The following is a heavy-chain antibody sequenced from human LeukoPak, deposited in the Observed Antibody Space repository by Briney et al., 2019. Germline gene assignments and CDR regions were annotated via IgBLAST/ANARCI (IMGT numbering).Heavy chain of an antibody. Sequence: ASVKVSCKASGYTFTGYYMHWVRQAPGQGLEWMGWINPNSGGTDSAQKFQGRVTMTRDTSISTAYMELSRLTSDDTAVYYCARGEKGTSWWDDLQHWGQGTLVTVSS. J-gene: IGHJ1*01. CDR3: ARGEKGTSWWDDLQH. V-gene: IGHV1-2*02. CDR2: INPNSGGT. D-gene: IGHD1-26*01. CDR1: GYTFTGYY.